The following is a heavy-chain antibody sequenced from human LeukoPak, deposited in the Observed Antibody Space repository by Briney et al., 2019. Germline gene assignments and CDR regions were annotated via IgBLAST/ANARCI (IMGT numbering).Heavy chain of an antibody. Sequence: SVKVSCKASGGTFSSYAISWVRQAPGQGLEWMGRIIPILGIANYAQKFQGRVTITADKSTSTAYMELSSLRSDDTAVYYCARSTAAGSTYYFDYWGQGTLVTVSS. CDR2: IIPILGIA. CDR3: ARSTAAGSTYYFDY. CDR1: GGTFSSYA. J-gene: IGHJ4*02. V-gene: IGHV1-69*04. D-gene: IGHD6-13*01.